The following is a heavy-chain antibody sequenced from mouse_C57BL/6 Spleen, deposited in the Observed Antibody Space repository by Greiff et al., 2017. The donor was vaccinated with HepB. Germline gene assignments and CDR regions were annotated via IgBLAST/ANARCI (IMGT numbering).Heavy chain of an antibody. CDR2: IYPRDGST. CDR3: ARSHYGSSIRFDY. CDR1: GYTFTSYD. D-gene: IGHD1-1*01. J-gene: IGHJ2*01. Sequence: LVESGPELVKPGASVKLSCKASGYTFTSYDINWVKQRPGQGLEWIGWIYPRDGSTKYNEKFKGKATLTVDTSSSTAYMELHSLTSEDSAVYFCARSHYGSSIRFDYWGQGTTLTVSS. V-gene: IGHV1-85*01.